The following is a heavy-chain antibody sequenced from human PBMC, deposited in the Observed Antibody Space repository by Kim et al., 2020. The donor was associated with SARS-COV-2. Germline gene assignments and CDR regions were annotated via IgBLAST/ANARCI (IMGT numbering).Heavy chain of an antibody. Sequence: HADSVKGRITISRDNSKHTLYLQMNSLRAEDTAVYYCAREGSDPEYFQHWGQGTLVTVSS. CDR3: AREGSDPEYFQH. J-gene: IGHJ1*01. V-gene: IGHV3-53*01.